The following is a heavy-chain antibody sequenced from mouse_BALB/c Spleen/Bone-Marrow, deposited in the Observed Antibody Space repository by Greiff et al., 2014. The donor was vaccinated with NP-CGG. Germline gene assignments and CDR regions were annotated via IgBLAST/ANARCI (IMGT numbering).Heavy chain of an antibody. CDR2: IDPANVNT. CDR3: AVYYYGRSSFAY. J-gene: IGHJ3*01. CDR1: DFNIKDAY. D-gene: IGHD1-1*01. Sequence: VQLQQSGAELVEPGASVKLSCTASDFNIKDAYMHWVKQRPEQGLEWIGRIDPANVNTKYDTKFQDKATITADTSSNTAYLLLSSLTSEDTAVYYCAVYYYGRSSFAYWGQGTLVSVSA. V-gene: IGHV14-3*02.